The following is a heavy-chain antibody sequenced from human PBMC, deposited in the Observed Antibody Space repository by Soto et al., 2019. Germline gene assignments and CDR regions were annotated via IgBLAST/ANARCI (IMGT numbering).Heavy chain of an antibody. CDR2: INAGNGNT. V-gene: IGHV1-3*01. CDR3: ARVPGYSIGDL. Sequence: QVQLVQSGAEVKKPGASVKVSCKASGYTFTSYAVHWVRQAPGQRLEWMGWINAGNGNTKYSQKFQGRGTITRDTSASTAYMELSSLRSEDTAVYYCARVPGYSIGDLWGRGTLVTVSS. J-gene: IGHJ2*01. D-gene: IGHD2-21*01. CDR1: GYTFTSYA.